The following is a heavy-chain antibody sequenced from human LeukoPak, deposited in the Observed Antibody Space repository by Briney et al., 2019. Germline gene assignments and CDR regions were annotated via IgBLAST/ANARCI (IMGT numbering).Heavy chain of an antibody. CDR3: ARGATGYYYDY. J-gene: IGHJ4*02. CDR2: FSSDGSST. V-gene: IGHV3-74*01. Sequence: GGSLRLSCAASGFTFSSYWMHWVRQAPGKGLVWVSRFSSDGSSTNYADSVKGRFTISRDNAKNTLYLQMNSLRAEDTAVYYCARGATGYYYDYWGQGTLVTVSS. D-gene: IGHD3-9*01. CDR1: GFTFSSYW.